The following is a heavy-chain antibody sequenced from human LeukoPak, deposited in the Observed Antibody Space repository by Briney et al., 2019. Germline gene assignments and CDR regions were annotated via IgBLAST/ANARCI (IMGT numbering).Heavy chain of an antibody. CDR3: ARGSDREDGTFDY. CDR2: ISSSSSYI. CDR1: GFTFSSYS. V-gene: IGHV3-21*01. Sequence: GESLRLSCAASGFTFSSYSMNWVRQAPGKGLEWVSSISSSSSYIYYADSVKGRFTISRDNAKNSLYLQMNSLRAEDTAVYYCARGSDREDGTFDYWGQGTLVTVSS. J-gene: IGHJ4*02. D-gene: IGHD1-26*01.